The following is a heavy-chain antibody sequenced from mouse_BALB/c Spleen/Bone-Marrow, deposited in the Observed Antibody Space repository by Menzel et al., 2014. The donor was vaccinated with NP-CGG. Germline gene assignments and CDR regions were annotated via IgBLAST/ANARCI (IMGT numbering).Heavy chain of an antibody. J-gene: IGHJ2*01. V-gene: IGHV7-3*02. CDR3: ARDKGRVFFDY. Sequence: EVMLVESGGGLVQPGGSLRLSCATSGFTFTDYYMNWVRPPPGKALEWLGFIRNKANGYTTEYSASVKGRFTISGDNSQNILYLQMNTLRAEDSATYYCARDKGRVFFDYWGQGTTLTVSS. CDR2: IRNKANGYTT. CDR1: GFTFTDYY.